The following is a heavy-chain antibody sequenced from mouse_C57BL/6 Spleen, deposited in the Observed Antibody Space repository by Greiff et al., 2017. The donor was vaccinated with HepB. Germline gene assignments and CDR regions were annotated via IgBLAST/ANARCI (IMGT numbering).Heavy chain of an antibody. J-gene: IGHJ1*03. CDR3: ASKLEGAHGYTDV. CDR1: GYTFTSYW. V-gene: IGHV1-53*01. Sequence: QVQLQQPGTELVKPGASVKLSCKASGYTFTSYWMHWVKQRPGQGLEWIGNINPSNGGTNYNEKFKSKATLTVDKSSSTAYMQLSSLTSEDSAVYSGASKLEGAHGYTDVWGTGTTVTVSS. D-gene: IGHD3-3*01. CDR2: INPSNGGT.